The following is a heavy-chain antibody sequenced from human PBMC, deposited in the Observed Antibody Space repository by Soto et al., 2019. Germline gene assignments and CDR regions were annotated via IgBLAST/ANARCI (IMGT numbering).Heavy chain of an antibody. CDR3: ARGGYNLNDGTLDY. CDR1: GGSFSGYF. D-gene: IGHD1-20*01. V-gene: IGHV4-34*01. Sequence: QVQLQQWGAGLLKPSETLSLTCAVYGGSFSGYFWSWIRQPPGKGLEWIGDINHSGRTNYNPSLKSRVTISVDTSKNQFSLKLSSVTAADTAVYYCARGGYNLNDGTLDYWGQGTLVTVSS. J-gene: IGHJ4*02. CDR2: INHSGRT.